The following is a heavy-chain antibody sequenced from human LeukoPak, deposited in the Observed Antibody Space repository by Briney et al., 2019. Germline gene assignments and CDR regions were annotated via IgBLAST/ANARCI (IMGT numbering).Heavy chain of an antibody. CDR1: GGSISSGSYY. J-gene: IGHJ6*03. V-gene: IGHV4-61*02. CDR3: AREAQGAYCGGDCYSVHYYYYYMDV. D-gene: IGHD2-21*01. Sequence: SQTLSLTCTVSGGSISSGSYYWSWIRQPAGKGLEWIGRIYTSGSTNYNPSLKSRVTISVDTSKNQFSLKLSSVTAADTAVYYCAREAQGAYCGGDCYSVHYYYYYMDVWGKGTTVTVSS. CDR2: IYTSGST.